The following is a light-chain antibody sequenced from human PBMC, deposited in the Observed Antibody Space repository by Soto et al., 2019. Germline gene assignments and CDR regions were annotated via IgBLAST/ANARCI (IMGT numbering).Light chain of an antibody. J-gene: IGKJ5*01. CDR1: QDIRKY. CDR3: QQYDNLPLI. V-gene: IGKV1-33*01. Sequence: SQITQSPSSLSTSLGDRGASTYQATQDIRKYLNWYQQKPGKAPKLLIYDASSLETGVPSRCSGSGSGTDFTLTISSLQPEDFATYYCQQYDNLPLIFGQGTRLEIK. CDR2: DAS.